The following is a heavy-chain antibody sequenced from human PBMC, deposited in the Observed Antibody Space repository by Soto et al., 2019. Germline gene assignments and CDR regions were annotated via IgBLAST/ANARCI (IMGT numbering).Heavy chain of an antibody. CDR1: GGTFSSYA. CDR3: ARVPEPFITEEWTYGMDV. CDR2: IIPIFGTA. Sequence: GASVKVSCKASGGTFSSYAISWVRQATGQGLEWMGGIIPIFGTANYAQKFQGRVTITADESTSTAYMELSSLRSEDTAVYYCARVPEPFITEEWTYGMDVWGQGTTVTVSS. D-gene: IGHD3-22*01. J-gene: IGHJ6*02. V-gene: IGHV1-69*13.